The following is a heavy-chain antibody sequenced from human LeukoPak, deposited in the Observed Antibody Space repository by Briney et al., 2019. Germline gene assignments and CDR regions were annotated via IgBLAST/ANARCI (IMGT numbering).Heavy chain of an antibody. V-gene: IGHV4-38-2*02. Sequence: SETLSLTCTVSGYSLTSGYYWGWIRQPPGKGLEWIASIFHSGSTFYNPSVKSRVTMSVDTSKNQFSLKLSSVTAADTAMYYCAREVADYGGYYYYHYMDVWGKGTTVTISS. CDR2: IFHSGST. D-gene: IGHD4-23*01. CDR1: GYSLTSGYY. J-gene: IGHJ6*03. CDR3: AREVADYGGYYYYHYMDV.